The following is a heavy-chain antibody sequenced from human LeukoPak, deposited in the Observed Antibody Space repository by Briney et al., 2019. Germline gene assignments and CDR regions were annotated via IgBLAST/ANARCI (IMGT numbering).Heavy chain of an antibody. CDR2: IHMSGST. V-gene: IGHV4-4*07. Sequence: SETLSLTCTVSGDSINSYHWSWIRQPAGKGLYWIGRIHMSGSTNYNPSLRSRVAISMDNSKNQFSLKLKSVTAADTAVYYCARDDSSRDDSGGYHYWGQGTLVTISS. J-gene: IGHJ4*02. D-gene: IGHD3-22*01. CDR1: GDSINSYH. CDR3: ARDDSSRDDSGGYHY.